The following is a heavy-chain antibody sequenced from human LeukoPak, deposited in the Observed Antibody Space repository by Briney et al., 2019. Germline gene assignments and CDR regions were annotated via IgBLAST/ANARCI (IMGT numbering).Heavy chain of an antibody. D-gene: IGHD6-19*01. CDR1: GFTFCSYW. J-gene: IGHJ4*02. CDR3: ARGGGSGWYVPDY. V-gene: IGHV3-7*01. Sequence: GGSLRLSCAAAGFTFCSYWISWGRQAPGEGREWVAHINQAGSEEYNVDSVNGRFTISIDNAKNSLYMQMTSLRAEDTAVYYCARGGGSGWYVPDYWGQGTLVTVSS. CDR2: INQAGSEE.